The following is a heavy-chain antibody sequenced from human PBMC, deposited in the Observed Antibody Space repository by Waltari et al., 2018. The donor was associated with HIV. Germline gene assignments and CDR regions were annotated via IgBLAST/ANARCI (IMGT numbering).Heavy chain of an antibody. CDR1: GGSIRSGAYY. D-gene: IGHD1-26*01. CDR3: ARVKIVGNWFDP. J-gene: IGHJ5*02. V-gene: IGHV4-30-4*01. Sequence: QVQMQESGPGLVQPSQTLSLTCTVSGGSIRSGAYYWSWISQPPGKDLEWIGYMYYRWSTDSNPSLKVRVTISVDTSKNQFSLKLSSVTAADTAVYYCARVKIVGNWFDPWGQGTLVTVSS. CDR2: MYYRWST.